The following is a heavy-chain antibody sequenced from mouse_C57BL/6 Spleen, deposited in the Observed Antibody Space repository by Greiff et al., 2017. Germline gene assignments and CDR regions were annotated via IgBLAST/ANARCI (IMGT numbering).Heavy chain of an antibody. J-gene: IGHJ4*01. CDR3: ARSNYRGAMDY. CDR2: IHPNSGST. V-gene: IGHV1-64*01. Sequence: VKLQQPGAELVKPGASVKLSCKASGYTFTSYWMHWVKQRPGQGLEWIGMIHPNSGSTNYNEKFKSKATLTVDKSSSTAYMQLSSLTSEDSAVYYCARSNYRGAMDYWGQGTSVTVSS. CDR1: GYTFTSYW. D-gene: IGHD2-14*01.